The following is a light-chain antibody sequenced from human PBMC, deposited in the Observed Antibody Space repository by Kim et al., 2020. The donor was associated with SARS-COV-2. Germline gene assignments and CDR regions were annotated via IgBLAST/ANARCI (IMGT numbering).Light chain of an antibody. Sequence: DIQMTQSPSTLSASVGDRVTITCRASRTISNWLAWYQQKPGKAPKLLIYKGSSLQSGFPSRISGSASGTEFSLTISSLQPDDFATYYCEQYSDYPLTFGGGTKVDIK. CDR2: KGS. J-gene: IGKJ4*01. CDR1: RTISNW. CDR3: EQYSDYPLT. V-gene: IGKV1-5*03.